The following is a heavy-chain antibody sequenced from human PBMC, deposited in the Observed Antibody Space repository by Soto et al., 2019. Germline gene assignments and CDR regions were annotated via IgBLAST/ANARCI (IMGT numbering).Heavy chain of an antibody. J-gene: IGHJ4*02. V-gene: IGHV1-3*05. Sequence: QVQLVQSGAEEKKPGASVKVSCKASGYTFTSYAMHWVRQAPGQRLEWMGWINADNGNTKYSQKFQGRVTITRDTSASTAYMEVSSLRSEDTAVYYCARGNLPMIVVVTLQPDYWGQGTLVTVSS. D-gene: IGHD3-22*01. CDR1: GYTFTSYA. CDR3: ARGNLPMIVVVTLQPDY. CDR2: INADNGNT.